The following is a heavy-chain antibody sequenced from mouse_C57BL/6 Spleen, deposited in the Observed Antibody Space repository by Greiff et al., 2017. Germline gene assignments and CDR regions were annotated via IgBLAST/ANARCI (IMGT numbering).Heavy chain of an antibody. Sequence: EVQVVESGEGLVKPGGSLKLSCAASGFTFSSYAMSWVRQTPEKRLEWVAYISSGGDYIYYADTVKGRITISRDNARNTLYLQMSSLKYEDTAMYYCTRDKALYAMDYWGQGTSVTVSS. CDR1: GFTFSSYA. V-gene: IGHV5-9-1*02. CDR3: TRDKALYAMDY. CDR2: ISSGGDYI. J-gene: IGHJ4*01.